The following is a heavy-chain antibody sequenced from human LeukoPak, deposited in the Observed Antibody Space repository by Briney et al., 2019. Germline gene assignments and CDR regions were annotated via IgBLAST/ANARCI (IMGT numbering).Heavy chain of an antibody. V-gene: IGHV1-69*04. Sequence: SVKVSCKASGGTFSSYAISWVRQAPGQGLESMGRIIPILGIANYAQKFQGRVTITADKSTSTAYMELSSLRSEDTAVYYCARDRTNGVLFDYWGQGTLVTVSS. CDR3: ARDRTNGVLFDY. D-gene: IGHD2-8*01. J-gene: IGHJ4*02. CDR2: IIPILGIA. CDR1: GGTFSSYA.